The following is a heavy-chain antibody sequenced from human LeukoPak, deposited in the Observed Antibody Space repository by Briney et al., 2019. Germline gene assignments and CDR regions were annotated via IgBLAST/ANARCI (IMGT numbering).Heavy chain of an antibody. V-gene: IGHV4-4*07. CDR2: IYSSGTT. D-gene: IGHD3-22*01. Sequence: PSETLSLTCTVSGGSISSYYWSWIRQPAGKGLEWIGRIYSSGTTNYNPSLKSRVTMSPDTSKNQFSLELTSVTAADTAVYYCARAGDSSGYYWVFDYWGQGTLVTVSS. CDR1: GGSISSYY. CDR3: ARAGDSSGYYWVFDY. J-gene: IGHJ4*02.